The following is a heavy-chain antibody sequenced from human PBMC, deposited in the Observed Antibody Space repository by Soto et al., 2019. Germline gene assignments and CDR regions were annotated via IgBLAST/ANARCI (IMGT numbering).Heavy chain of an antibody. CDR3: ARDRSIAGTHDY. CDR2: ITSSSRTI. V-gene: IGHV3-48*02. CDR1: GFTFSSYN. D-gene: IGHD6-6*01. Sequence: EVQLVESGGGLVQPGGSLRLSCTASGFTFSSYNMNWVRQAPGKGLEWVSYITSSSRTIYYADSVKGRFTISRDNAKNSLYLQMNILRDEDTGVYYCARDRSIAGTHDYWGQGTLVTVSS. J-gene: IGHJ4*02.